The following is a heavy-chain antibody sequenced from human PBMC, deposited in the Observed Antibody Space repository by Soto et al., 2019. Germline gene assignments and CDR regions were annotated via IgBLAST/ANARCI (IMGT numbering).Heavy chain of an antibody. CDR2: ISYDGHNK. D-gene: IGHD4-17*01. CDR3: AKDLQAYGDYNYYYYGMDV. Sequence: QVQLVESGGGVVQPGGSLRLSCTASGLTFTTFGIHWVRQAPGKGLEWVALISYDGHNKYYSDSVKGRFTISRDNYKNTLSLQMNSRRAEDTAVYYCAKDLQAYGDYNYYYYGMDVWGQGTTVSVSS. J-gene: IGHJ6*02. V-gene: IGHV3-30*18. CDR1: GLTFTTFG.